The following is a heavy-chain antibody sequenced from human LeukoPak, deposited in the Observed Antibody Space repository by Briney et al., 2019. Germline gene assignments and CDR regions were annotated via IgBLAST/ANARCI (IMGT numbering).Heavy chain of an antibody. V-gene: IGHV4-38-2*01. CDR1: GYSISSGYY. D-gene: IGHD6-25*01. CDR3: ARHGSAGRYYFDY. J-gene: IGHJ4*02. CDR2: IYYSGST. Sequence: SETLSLTCAVSGYSISSGYYWGWIRQPPGKGLEWIGSIYYSGSTYYNPSLKSRVTISVDTSKNQFSLKLSSVTAADTAVYYCARHGSAGRYYFDYWGQGTLVTVSS.